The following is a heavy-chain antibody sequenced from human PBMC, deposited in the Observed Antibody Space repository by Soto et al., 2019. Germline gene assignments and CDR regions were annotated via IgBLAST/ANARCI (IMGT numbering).Heavy chain of an antibody. D-gene: IGHD3-3*01. CDR1: GGSISSSSYY. CDR3: ARLFYDFWSGYFSPPNWFDP. J-gene: IGHJ5*02. CDR2: IYYSGST. Sequence: QLQLQESGPGLVKPSETLSLTCTVSGGSISSSSYYWGWIRQPPGKGLEWIGSIYYSGSTYYNPSLKSRVTISVDTSKNQFSLKLSSVTAADTAVYYCARLFYDFWSGYFSPPNWFDPWGQGTLVTVSS. V-gene: IGHV4-39*01.